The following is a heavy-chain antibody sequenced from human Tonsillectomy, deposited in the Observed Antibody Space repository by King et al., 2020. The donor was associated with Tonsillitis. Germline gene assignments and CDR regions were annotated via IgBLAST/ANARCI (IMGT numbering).Heavy chain of an antibody. CDR2: ISAYNGNT. CDR3: ARVNIVVVPAPFDY. V-gene: IGHV1-18*04. D-gene: IGHD2-2*01. J-gene: IGHJ4*02. CDR1: GYTFTSYG. Sequence: LVQSGAEVKKPGASVKVSCKASGYTFTSYGISWVRQAPGQGLEWMGWISAYNGNTNYAQKLQGRVTMTTDTSTSTAYMEVRSLRSDDTAVFYCARVNIVVVPAPFDYWGQGTLVTVSS.